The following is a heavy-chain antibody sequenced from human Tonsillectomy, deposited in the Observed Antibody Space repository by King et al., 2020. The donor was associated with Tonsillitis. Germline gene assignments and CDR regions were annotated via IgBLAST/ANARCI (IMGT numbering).Heavy chain of an antibody. D-gene: IGHD3-3*01. CDR2: ISAYNDNT. CDR1: GYTFTSYG. Sequence: VQLVESGAEEKKPGASVKVSCKASGYTFTSYGISWVRQAPGQGLEWMGWISAYNDNTNYAQKLQDRVTMSTDTSTSTAYMELRSLRSYHTAVYYCAIDAPPLFLSEITIFGVVIVNYFDYWGQGTLVTVSS. CDR3: AIDAPPLFLSEITIFGVVIVNYFDY. V-gene: IGHV1-18*01. J-gene: IGHJ4*02.